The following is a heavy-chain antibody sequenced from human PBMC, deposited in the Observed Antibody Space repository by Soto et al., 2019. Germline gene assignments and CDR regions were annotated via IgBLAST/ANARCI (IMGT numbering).Heavy chain of an antibody. V-gene: IGHV1-69*01. CDR3: ASPGCSSTSCYTDYYYYGMDV. CDR2: IIPIFGTA. D-gene: IGHD2-2*02. Sequence: QVQLVQSGAEVKKPGSSVKVSCKASGGTFSSYAISWVRQAPGQGLEWMGGIIPIFGTANYAQKFQGRVTITADEYTSTAYMELRSLRSEDTAVYYCASPGCSSTSCYTDYYYYGMDVWGQGTTVTVSS. CDR1: GGTFSSYA. J-gene: IGHJ6*02.